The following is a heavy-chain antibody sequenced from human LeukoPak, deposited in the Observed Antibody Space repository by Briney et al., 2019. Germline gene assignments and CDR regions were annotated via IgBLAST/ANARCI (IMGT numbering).Heavy chain of an antibody. V-gene: IGHV4-39*07. J-gene: IGHJ4*02. CDR3: ARVSGYDWESFYDH. Sequence: SETLSLTCTVSGGSISSSSYYWGWIRQPPGKGLEWIGSIYYSGSTNYNPSLKSRVTISVDTSKNQFSLKLNSVTAADTAVYYCARVSGYDWESFYDHWGQGTLVTVSS. CDR2: IYYSGST. CDR1: GGSISSSSYY. D-gene: IGHD5-12*01.